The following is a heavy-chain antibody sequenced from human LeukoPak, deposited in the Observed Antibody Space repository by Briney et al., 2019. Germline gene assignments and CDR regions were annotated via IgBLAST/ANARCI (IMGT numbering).Heavy chain of an antibody. D-gene: IGHD2-2*01. CDR3: ASRPYCSSTSCRDY. CDR1: GGSFSGYY. J-gene: IGHJ4*02. Sequence: PSETLSLTCAVYGGSFSGYYWSWIRQPPGKGLEWIGEINHSGSTNYNPSLKSRVTISVDTSKNQFSLKLSSVTAADTAVYCCASRPYCSSTSCRDYWGQGTLVTVSS. V-gene: IGHV4-34*01. CDR2: INHSGST.